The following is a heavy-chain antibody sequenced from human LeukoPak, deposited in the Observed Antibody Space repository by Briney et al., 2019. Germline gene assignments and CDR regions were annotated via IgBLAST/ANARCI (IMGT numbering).Heavy chain of an antibody. V-gene: IGHV1-69*05. D-gene: IGHD6-19*01. CDR2: IIPIFGTA. J-gene: IGHJ5*02. Sequence: WASVKVSCKASGGTFSSYAISWVRQAPGQGLEWMGRIIPIFGTANYAQKFQGRVTITTDESTSTAYMKLSSLRSEDTAVYYCARCPIAVAGIGYNWFDPWGQGTLVTVSS. CDR3: ARCPIAVAGIGYNWFDP. CDR1: GGTFSSYA.